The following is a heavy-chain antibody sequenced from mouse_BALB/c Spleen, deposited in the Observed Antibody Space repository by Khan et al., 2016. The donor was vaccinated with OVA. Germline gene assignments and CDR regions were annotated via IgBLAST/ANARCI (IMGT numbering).Heavy chain of an antibody. CDR2: ISYSGNT. D-gene: IGHD1-1*01. CDR3: ARIYGGDFDY. CDR1: GYSITSDYA. V-gene: IGHV3-2*02. J-gene: IGHJ2*02. Sequence: EVKLEESGPGLVKPSQSLSLTCTVTGYSITSDYAWNWIRQFPGNKLEWMGFISYSGNTKYNPSLKSRISITRDKSRNQFFLQLNSVTIEDTATYYCARIYGGDFDYWGQGTSLTVSS.